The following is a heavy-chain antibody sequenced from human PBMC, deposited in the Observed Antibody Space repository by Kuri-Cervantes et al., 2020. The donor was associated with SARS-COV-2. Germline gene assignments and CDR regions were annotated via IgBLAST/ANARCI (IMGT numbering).Heavy chain of an antibody. J-gene: IGHJ4*02. D-gene: IGHD6-13*01. CDR3: ARDSSRWYRQAASGHS. V-gene: IGHV3-53*01. CDR2: LYGGDKT. Sequence: GESLKISCAGSGFTVANYYMSWVRQAPGKGLEWVSILYGGDKTDYADSVKGRFTISRDNSKNTLLLQMDSLRADDTAVYYCARDSSRWYRQAASGHSWGQGTLVTVSS. CDR1: GFTVANYY.